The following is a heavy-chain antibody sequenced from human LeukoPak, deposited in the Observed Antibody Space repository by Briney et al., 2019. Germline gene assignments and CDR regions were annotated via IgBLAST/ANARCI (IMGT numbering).Heavy chain of an antibody. D-gene: IGHD2-2*01. CDR2: ISSSGSTI. V-gene: IGHV3-48*03. Sequence: GGSLRLSCAASGFTFSSYEMNWVRQAPGKGLEWVSYISSSGSTIYYADSVKGRFTISRDNAKNSLYLQMNSLRAEDTAVYYCARGFRYCSSTSCHALDYWGQGTQVTVSS. CDR3: ARGFRYCSSTSCHALDY. CDR1: GFTFSSYE. J-gene: IGHJ4*02.